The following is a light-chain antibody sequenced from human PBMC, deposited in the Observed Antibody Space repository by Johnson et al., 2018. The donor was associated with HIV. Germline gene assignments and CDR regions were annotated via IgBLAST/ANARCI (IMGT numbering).Light chain of an antibody. Sequence: QSVLTQPPSVSAAPGQKVTISCSGSSSNIGNNYVSWYQQLPGTAPKLLIYDNNKRPSGIPDRFSGSKSGTSATLGITGLQTGDEADYYCGTWDSSVSVYV. CDR1: SSNIGNNY. V-gene: IGLV1-51*01. CDR2: DNN. J-gene: IGLJ1*01. CDR3: GTWDSSVSVYV.